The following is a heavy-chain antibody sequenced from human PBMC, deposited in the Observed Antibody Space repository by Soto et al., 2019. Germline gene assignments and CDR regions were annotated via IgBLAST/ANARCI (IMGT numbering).Heavy chain of an antibody. D-gene: IGHD3-3*01. CDR1: GFTFSNAW. Sequence: EVQLVESGGGLVKPGGSLRLSCAASGFTFSNAWMSWVRQAPGKGLEWVGRIKSKADGGTTDYAAPVKGRFTISRDVSKNTLYLQMNSLKTEDTAVYYGTTEFVTSFGVVADFYYCYRGVWGKGTTVSVAS. J-gene: IGHJ6*03. CDR2: IKSKADGGTT. CDR3: TTEFVTSFGVVADFYYCYRGV. V-gene: IGHV3-15*01.